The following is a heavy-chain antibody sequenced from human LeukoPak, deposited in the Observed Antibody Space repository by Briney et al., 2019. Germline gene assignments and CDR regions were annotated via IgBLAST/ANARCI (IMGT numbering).Heavy chain of an antibody. D-gene: IGHD1-14*01. J-gene: IGHJ4*02. CDR1: GFTFSSYS. Sequence: PGGSLRLSCAASGFTFSSYSTNWVRQAPGKGLEWVSSISSSSSYIYYADSVKGRFTISRDNAKNSLYLQMNSLRAEDTAVYYCARGHQKRGQPHDYWGQGTLVTVSS. CDR2: ISSSSSYI. V-gene: IGHV3-21*01. CDR3: ARGHQKRGQPHDY.